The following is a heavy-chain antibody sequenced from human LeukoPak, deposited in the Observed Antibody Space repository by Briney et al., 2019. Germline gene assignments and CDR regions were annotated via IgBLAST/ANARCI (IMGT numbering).Heavy chain of an antibody. J-gene: IGHJ4*02. CDR3: ARRVEQQLTLDY. V-gene: IGHV1-2*02. Sequence: ASVKVSCKASGYTFTGNYMHWVRQAPGQGLEGMGWINPNSGGTNYAQKSQGRVTMTRDTSISTAYMELSRLRSDDTAVYYCARRVEQQLTLDYWGQGTLVTVSS. CDR1: GYTFTGNY. CDR2: INPNSGGT. D-gene: IGHD6-13*01.